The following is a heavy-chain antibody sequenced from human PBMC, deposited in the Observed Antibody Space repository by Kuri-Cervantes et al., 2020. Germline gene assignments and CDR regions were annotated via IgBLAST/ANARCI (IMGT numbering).Heavy chain of an antibody. CDR3: ARESGTTVTFDY. J-gene: IGHJ4*02. CDR2: FYYSGST. Sequence: SETLSLTCTVSGVSINSNNYYWGWIRQSPGKGLKWIGNFYYSGSTYYNPSLKSRVTISVDTSKNQFSPKLSSVTAADTAVYYCARESGTTVTFDYWGQGTLVTVSS. CDR1: GVSINSNNYY. V-gene: IGHV4-39*07. D-gene: IGHD4-11*01.